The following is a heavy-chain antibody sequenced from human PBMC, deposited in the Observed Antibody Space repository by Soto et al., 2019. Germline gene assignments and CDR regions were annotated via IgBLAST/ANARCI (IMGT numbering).Heavy chain of an antibody. CDR2: ISSNGGST. D-gene: IGHD2-15*01. V-gene: IGHV3-64*01. CDR1: GFTFSSYA. J-gene: IGHJ2*01. CDR3: ARGRGYCSGGSCYLYWYFDL. Sequence: GGSLRLSCAASGFTFSSYAMHWVRQAPGKGLEYVSAISSNGGSTYYANSVKGRFTISRDNSKNTLYLQMGSLRAEDMAVYYCARGRGYCSGGSCYLYWYFDLWGRGTLVTVSS.